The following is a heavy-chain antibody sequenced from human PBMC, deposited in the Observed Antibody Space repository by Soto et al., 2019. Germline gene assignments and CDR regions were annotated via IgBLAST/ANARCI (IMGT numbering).Heavy chain of an antibody. CDR1: GFTFSGSA. CDR3: TRDVPSYSSGWSPNDWFDP. J-gene: IGHJ5*02. CDR2: IRSKANSYAT. D-gene: IGHD6-19*01. V-gene: IGHV3-73*01. Sequence: EVQLVESGGGLVQPGGSLKLSCAASGFTFSGSAMHWVRQASGKGLEWVGRIRSKANSYATAYAASVKGRFTISRDDSQNTAYLQMTRLKTEDTAVYYCTRDVPSYSSGWSPNDWFDPWGQGNLVTVSS.